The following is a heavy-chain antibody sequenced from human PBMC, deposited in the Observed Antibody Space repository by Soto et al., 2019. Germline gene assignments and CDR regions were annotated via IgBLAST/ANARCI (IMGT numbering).Heavy chain of an antibody. CDR1: VFNFSDFE. D-gene: IGHD2-21*01. CDR3: VRDNSHTIVTPFDW. Sequence: WGSLRVGCVSSVFNFSDFEMNRVRHVPGKGLQWIAYISFRGTTTYYAGSVEGRFTISRDNARNSLFLQMNSLGAEDTGIYYRVRDNSHTIVTPFDWWGQGTMVTVSS. V-gene: IGHV3-48*03. J-gene: IGHJ4*02. CDR2: ISFRGTTT.